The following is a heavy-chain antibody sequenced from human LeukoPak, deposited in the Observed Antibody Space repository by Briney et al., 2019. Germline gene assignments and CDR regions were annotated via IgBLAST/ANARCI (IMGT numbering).Heavy chain of an antibody. J-gene: IGHJ4*02. CDR1: GGTFSSYA. Sequence: SVKVSCKASGGTFSSYAISWVRQAPGQGLEWMGGIIPIFGTANYAQKFQGRVTITADESTSTAYMELSGLRSEDTAVYYCARDPRGPDPWGVVPAYFDYWGQGTLVTVSS. CDR3: ARDPRGPDPWGVVPAYFDY. CDR2: IIPIFGTA. D-gene: IGHD2-2*01. V-gene: IGHV1-69*13.